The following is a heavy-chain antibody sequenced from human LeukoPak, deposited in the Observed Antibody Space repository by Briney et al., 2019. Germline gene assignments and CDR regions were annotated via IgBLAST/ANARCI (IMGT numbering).Heavy chain of an antibody. CDR3: SRNGLVDFDY. V-gene: IGHV3-49*04. Sequence: SLRLSCTTSGFAFDDFAMSWVRQPGGKGLEWVGFIRRRAYGGAAEYAASVKGRFIISRDDSKGIAYLQMNSLKTEDTAVYYCSRNGLVDFDYWGQGSRVIVSP. CDR1: GFAFDDFA. J-gene: IGHJ4*02. CDR2: IRRRAYGGAA.